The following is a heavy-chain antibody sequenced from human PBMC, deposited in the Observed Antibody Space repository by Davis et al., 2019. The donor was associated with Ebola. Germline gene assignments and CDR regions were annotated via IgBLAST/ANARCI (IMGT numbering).Heavy chain of an antibody. Sequence: PSETLSLTCTVSGGSISSSSYYWGWIRQPPGKGLEWIGSIYYSGSTYYNPSLKSRVTISVDTSKNQFSLKLSSVTAADTAVYYCARRKVTTVDYWGQGTLVTVSS. V-gene: IGHV4-39*01. CDR1: GGSISSSSYY. J-gene: IGHJ4*02. CDR2: IYYSGST. CDR3: ARRKVTTVDY. D-gene: IGHD2-21*02.